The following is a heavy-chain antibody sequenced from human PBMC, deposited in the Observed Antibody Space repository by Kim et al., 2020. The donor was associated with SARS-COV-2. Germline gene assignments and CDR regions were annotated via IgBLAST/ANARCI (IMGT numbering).Heavy chain of an antibody. V-gene: IGHV1-8*01. J-gene: IGHJ5*02. CDR3: ARRMVRGNWFDP. CDR2: MNPNSGNT. D-gene: IGHD3-10*01. CDR1: GYTFTSYD. Sequence: ASVKVSCKASGYTFTSYDINWVRQATGQGLEWMGWMNPNSGNTGYAQKFQGRVTMTRNTSISTAYMELSSLRSEDTAVYYCARRMVRGNWFDPWGQGTLVTVSS.